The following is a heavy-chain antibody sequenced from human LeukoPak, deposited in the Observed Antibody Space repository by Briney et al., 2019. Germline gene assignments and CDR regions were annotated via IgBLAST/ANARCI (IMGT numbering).Heavy chain of an antibody. CDR1: GYTFTSYG. J-gene: IGHJ4*02. Sequence: ASVKVSCKASGYTFTSYGISWVRQAPGQGLEWMGWISAYSGNTNYAQKLQGRVTMTTDTSTSTAYMELRSLRSDDTAVYYCARAPGVLLWFGELSPTDYWGQGTLVTVSS. D-gene: IGHD3-10*01. CDR2: ISAYSGNT. V-gene: IGHV1-18*01. CDR3: ARAPGVLLWFGELSPTDY.